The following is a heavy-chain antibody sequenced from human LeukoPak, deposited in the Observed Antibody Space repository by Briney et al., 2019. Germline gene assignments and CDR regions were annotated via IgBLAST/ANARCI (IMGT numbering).Heavy chain of an antibody. J-gene: IGHJ4*02. D-gene: IGHD2-2*01. CDR2: INQDGSEQ. Sequence: GGSLRLSCAASGFTFSSHWMSWVRQAPGKGLEWVANINQDGSEQYYVDSVKGRFTISRDNAKNSLYLQMNSLRAEDTAVYYCARIGYCSTAISYWRAFDYWGQGTLVTVSS. CDR1: GFTFSSHW. CDR3: ARIGYCSTAISYWRAFDY. V-gene: IGHV3-7*01.